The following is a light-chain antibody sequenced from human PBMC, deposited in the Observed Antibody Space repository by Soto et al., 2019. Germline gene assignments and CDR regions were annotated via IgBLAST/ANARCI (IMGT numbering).Light chain of an antibody. Sequence: EILMTQSPATLSVSPGERATLSCRASQSVDSNLAWYQQKPGQAPRLLIYGASTRATGISARFSGSGSGTEFTLTISSLQPEDFATYYCQQTNNFPITFGQGTRLEIK. CDR2: GAS. J-gene: IGKJ5*01. CDR3: QQTNNFPIT. CDR1: QSVDSN. V-gene: IGKV3-15*01.